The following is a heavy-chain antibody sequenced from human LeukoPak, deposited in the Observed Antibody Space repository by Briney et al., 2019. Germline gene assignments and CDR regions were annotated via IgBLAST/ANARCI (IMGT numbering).Heavy chain of an antibody. CDR1: GFSLTTNGVG. D-gene: IGHD6-6*01. Sequence: SGPTLVNPTQTLTLTCTFSGFSLTTNGVGVAWIRQPPGKALEWLAVIFWDDDKRYSPSLNSRLTITKDTSKNQVVLTMTNMDPVDTATYYCAHRTFYSTSSGYFDYWGQGTLVTVSS. CDR3: AHRTFYSTSSGYFDY. J-gene: IGHJ4*02. V-gene: IGHV2-5*02. CDR2: IFWDDDK.